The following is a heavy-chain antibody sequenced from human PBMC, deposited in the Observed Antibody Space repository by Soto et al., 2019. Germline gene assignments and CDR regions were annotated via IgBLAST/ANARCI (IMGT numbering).Heavy chain of an antibody. J-gene: IGHJ6*02. Sequence: GGSLRLSCAASGFTFSSYWMSWVRQAPGKGLEWVSAISGSGGSTYYADSVKGRFTISRDNSKNTLYLQMNSLRAEDTAVYYCANDSPRPSGSYYNYYYGMDVWGQGTTVTVSS. CDR3: ANDSPRPSGSYYNYYYGMDV. CDR1: GFTFSSYW. V-gene: IGHV3-23*01. D-gene: IGHD3-10*01. CDR2: ISGSGGST.